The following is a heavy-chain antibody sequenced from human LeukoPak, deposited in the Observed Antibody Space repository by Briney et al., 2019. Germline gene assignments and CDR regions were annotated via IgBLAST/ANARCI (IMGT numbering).Heavy chain of an antibody. D-gene: IGHD1/OR15-1a*01. Sequence: AAVKVSCKASGYTFTSYGISWVRQAPGQGREWMGWMSAYNGNRSYTQKLQGRVTMTTDTSTSTAYMELRSLRSDDTAVYYCARAGEQAPVDAFDIWGQGTMVTVS. CDR2: MSAYNGNR. CDR3: ARAGEQAPVDAFDI. CDR1: GYTFTSYG. V-gene: IGHV1-18*01. J-gene: IGHJ3*02.